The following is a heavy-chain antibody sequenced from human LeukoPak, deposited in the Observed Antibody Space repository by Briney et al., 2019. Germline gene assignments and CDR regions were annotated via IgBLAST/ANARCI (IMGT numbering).Heavy chain of an antibody. Sequence: PGGSLRLSCAASGFTVSSNYMSWVRQAPGKGLEWVSFIYSDGSTYYADSVKGRFTISRDTSKNTLYLQMNSLRAEDTAVYFCARVVTGTTYLRLYYFDSRGQGTLVTVSS. CDR2: IYSDGST. CDR3: ARVVTGTTYLRLYYFDS. J-gene: IGHJ4*02. V-gene: IGHV3-53*01. CDR1: GFTVSSNY. D-gene: IGHD1-7*01.